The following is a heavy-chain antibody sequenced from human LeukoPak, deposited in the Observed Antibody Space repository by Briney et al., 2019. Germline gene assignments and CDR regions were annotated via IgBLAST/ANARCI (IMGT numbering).Heavy chain of an antibody. CDR2: IYSCGST. J-gene: IGHJ4*02. CDR1: GFTFSSDY. V-gene: IGHV3-53*01. D-gene: IGHD1-20*01. CDR3: ARVFRSGGNWNGADY. Sequence: PGGALRLSCAASGFTFSSDYMSWVRQAPGKGGEWVLLIYSCGSTYYADSVKGRFTIPRANPKTTLYLQMNSLRAEDPAVYYCARVFRSGGNWNGADYWGQGTLVTVSS.